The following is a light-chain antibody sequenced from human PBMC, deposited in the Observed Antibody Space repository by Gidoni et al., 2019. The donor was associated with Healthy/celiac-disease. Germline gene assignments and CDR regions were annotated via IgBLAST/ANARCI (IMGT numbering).Light chain of an antibody. Sequence: IVLTQSPGTLSLSPGERATLSCRASQSVSSSYLAWYQQKPGQAPRLLIYGASSRATGVPDRFSGGGSGTDFTLTISRLEPEDCAVYYCQQYGSSPPVTFGQGTRLEIK. V-gene: IGKV3-20*01. CDR2: GAS. J-gene: IGKJ5*01. CDR3: QQYGSSPPVT. CDR1: QSVSSSY.